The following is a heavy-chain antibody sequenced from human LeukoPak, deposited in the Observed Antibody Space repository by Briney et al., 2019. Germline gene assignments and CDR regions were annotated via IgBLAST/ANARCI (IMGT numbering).Heavy chain of an antibody. CDR1: GFTFSTYA. Sequence: GGSLRLSCVASGFTFSTYAMSWVRQAPGKGLEWVSAISGSDGSTYHADSVKGRFTISRDNSKNMLYLQMNSLRVDDTAVYYCAKERGHSSSSFDYWGQGTLVTVSS. D-gene: IGHD6-6*01. V-gene: IGHV3-23*01. CDR3: AKERGHSSSSFDY. CDR2: ISGSDGST. J-gene: IGHJ4*02.